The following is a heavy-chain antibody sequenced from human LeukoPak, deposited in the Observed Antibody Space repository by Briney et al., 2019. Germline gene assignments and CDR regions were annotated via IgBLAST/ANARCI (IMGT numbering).Heavy chain of an antibody. CDR3: ARGNGRFLYMDV. V-gene: IGHV4-30-4*01. J-gene: IGHJ6*03. D-gene: IGHD3-3*01. Sequence: WIGYIYYSGSTYYNPSLKSRVTISVDTSKNQFSLKLSSVTAADTAVYYCARGNGRFLYMDVWGKGTTVTVSS. CDR2: IYYSGST.